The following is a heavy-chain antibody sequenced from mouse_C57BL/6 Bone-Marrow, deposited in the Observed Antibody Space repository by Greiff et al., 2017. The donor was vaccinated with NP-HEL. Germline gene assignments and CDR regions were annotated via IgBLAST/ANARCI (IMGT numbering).Heavy chain of an antibody. CDR2: IYPGDGDT. V-gene: IGHV1-82*01. D-gene: IGHD2-1*01. CDR1: GYAFSSSW. CDR3: ARDYYGNYVRYFDV. J-gene: IGHJ1*03. Sequence: QVQLQQSGPELVKPGASVKISCKASGYAFSSSWMNWVKQRPGKGLEWIGRIYPGDGDTNYNGKFKGKATLTADKSSSTAYMQLSSLTSEDSAVYFGARDYYGNYVRYFDVWGTGTTVTVSS.